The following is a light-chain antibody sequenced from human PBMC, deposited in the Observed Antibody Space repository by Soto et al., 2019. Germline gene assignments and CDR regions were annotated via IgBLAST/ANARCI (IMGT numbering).Light chain of an antibody. Sequence: QSFLTQPASVSGSAGQSITIACAGTSSDVGGYNYVSWYQQQPGKAPKLMIYEVSNRPSGVSNRFSGSKSGNTASLTISGLQAEDEADYYCSSYTSSSTPLYVLGTGTKVTVL. J-gene: IGLJ1*01. CDR3: SSYTSSSTPLYV. CDR1: SSDVGGYNY. CDR2: EVS. V-gene: IGLV2-14*01.